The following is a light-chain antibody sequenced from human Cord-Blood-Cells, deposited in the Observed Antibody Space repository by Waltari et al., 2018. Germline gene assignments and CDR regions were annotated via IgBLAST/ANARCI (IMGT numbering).Light chain of an antibody. Sequence: QSALPQPASVSGSPGQSITIPCTGTSSAVGSYNLVSWYQQPPGKAPKLMIYEGSKRPSGVSNRVSGSKSGNTASLTISGLQAEDEADYYCCSYAGSSTYVFGTGTKVTVL. J-gene: IGLJ1*01. CDR2: EGS. CDR3: CSYAGSSTYV. CDR1: SSAVGSYNL. V-gene: IGLV2-23*01.